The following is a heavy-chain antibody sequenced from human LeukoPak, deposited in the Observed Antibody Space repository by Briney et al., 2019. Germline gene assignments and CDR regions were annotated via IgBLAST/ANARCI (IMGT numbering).Heavy chain of an antibody. CDR1: GFTFSIYA. D-gene: IGHD5-18*01. J-gene: IGHJ4*02. V-gene: IGHV3-23*01. CDR2: FSGGDDDT. Sequence: GGSLRLSCVASGFTFSIYAMNGVRQAPGKGLEWVSGFSGGDDDTHYADSAKGRFTISRDKSKNSLYLQMNSLRDEDTAVYYCVSRVTSAYWSQGIPVTVSS. CDR3: VSRVTSAY.